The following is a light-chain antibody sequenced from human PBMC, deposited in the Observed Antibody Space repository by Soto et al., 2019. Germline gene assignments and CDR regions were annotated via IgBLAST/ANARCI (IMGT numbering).Light chain of an antibody. CDR1: TIGSNS. CDR3: QVWDSSTDDLYV. CDR2: ADS. Sequence: SYVLTQPXSVSVAPGQTAILTCDGNTIGSNSVHWYQQKPGRAPVLVVYADSDRPSGVPERLSGSNSGNTATLTISRVEAGDEADYYCQVWDSSTDDLYVFGPGTKVTVL. V-gene: IGLV3-21*02. J-gene: IGLJ1*01.